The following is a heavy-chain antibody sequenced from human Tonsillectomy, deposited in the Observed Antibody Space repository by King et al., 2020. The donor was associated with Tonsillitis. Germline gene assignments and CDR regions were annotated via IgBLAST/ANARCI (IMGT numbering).Heavy chain of an antibody. Sequence: VQLVESGGGLVQPGRSLRLSCAASGFTFGAYAMHWVRQAPGEGLEWVSGISWNGGNLAYADSVNGRFTISRDNAENSLYLQMNSLRAEDTAFYYCAKDISVDWNERGLDFWGQGTLVTVSS. CDR1: GFTFGAYA. CDR3: AKDISVDWNERGLDF. J-gene: IGHJ4*02. CDR2: ISWNGGNL. V-gene: IGHV3-9*01. D-gene: IGHD1-1*01.